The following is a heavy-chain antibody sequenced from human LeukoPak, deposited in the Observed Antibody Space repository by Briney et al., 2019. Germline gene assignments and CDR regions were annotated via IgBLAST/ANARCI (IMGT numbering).Heavy chain of an antibody. Sequence: GGSLRLSCAASGFTLSSYSMNWVRQAPGKGLEWVSYISSTSNTIYYADSVKGRFTISRDNAKNTLYLQMNSLRADDTAVYYCARDDGDGYIHYFDYWGQGALVTVSS. D-gene: IGHD5-24*01. CDR2: ISSTSNTI. J-gene: IGHJ4*02. CDR3: ARDDGDGYIHYFDY. V-gene: IGHV3-48*04. CDR1: GFTLSSYS.